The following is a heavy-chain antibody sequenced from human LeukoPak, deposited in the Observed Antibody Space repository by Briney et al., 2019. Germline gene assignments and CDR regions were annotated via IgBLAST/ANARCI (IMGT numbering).Heavy chain of an antibody. CDR2: IFGGST. J-gene: IGHJ4*02. Sequence: PGGSLRLSCAASGFSVSDNYMSWVRQTPGEGLEWVSVIFGGSTYYADSVKGRFTISRDSSRNTLYLQLDSLRAEDTAVYYCVKEARGTTVYYWGQGTLVTVSS. CDR1: GFSVSDNY. CDR3: VKEARGTTVYY. D-gene: IGHD4-17*01. V-gene: IGHV3-66*01.